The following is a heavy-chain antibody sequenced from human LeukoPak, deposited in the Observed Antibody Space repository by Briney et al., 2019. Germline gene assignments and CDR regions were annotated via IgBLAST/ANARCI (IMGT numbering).Heavy chain of an antibody. CDR1: GFTFSDYY. CDR3: ARASYSSSSSRLNYYYAMDV. CDR2: ISSSGSTI. D-gene: IGHD6-6*01. V-gene: IGHV3-11*01. Sequence: GSLRLSCAASGFTFSDYYMSWIRQAPGKGREWVSYISSSGSTIYYADSVKGRFTISRDNAKNSLYLQMNSLRAEDTAVYYCARASYSSSSSRLNYYYAMDVWGQGTTVTVSS. J-gene: IGHJ6*02.